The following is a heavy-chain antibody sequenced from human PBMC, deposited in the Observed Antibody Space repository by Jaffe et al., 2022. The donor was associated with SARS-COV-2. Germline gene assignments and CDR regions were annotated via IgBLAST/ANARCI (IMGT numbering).Heavy chain of an antibody. D-gene: IGHD6-13*01. V-gene: IGHV5-51*01. Sequence: EVQLVQSGAEVKKPGESLKISCKGSGYNFTSYWIAWVRQMPGKGLEWMGIIFPDDSNTRYSPSFQGQVTISADKSINTAYLQWSSLRASDTAMYYCARKGKDSSRIYYFDYWGQGTLVTVSS. CDR3: ARKGKDSSRIYYFDY. CDR1: GYNFTSYW. J-gene: IGHJ4*02. CDR2: IFPDDSNT.